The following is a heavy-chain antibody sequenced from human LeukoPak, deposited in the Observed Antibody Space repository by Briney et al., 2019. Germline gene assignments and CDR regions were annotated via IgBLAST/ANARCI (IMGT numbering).Heavy chain of an antibody. CDR3: AREPRFLEWSRNIY. D-gene: IGHD3-3*01. J-gene: IGHJ4*02. Sequence: SETLSLTCTVSGGSISSNNYYWGWIRQPPGKGLEWIGSIYYSGSTYYNPSLKSRVTISVDTSKNQFSLKLSSVTAADTAVYYCAREPRFLEWSRNIYRGQGTLVTVSS. V-gene: IGHV4-39*07. CDR2: IYYSGST. CDR1: GGSISSNNYY.